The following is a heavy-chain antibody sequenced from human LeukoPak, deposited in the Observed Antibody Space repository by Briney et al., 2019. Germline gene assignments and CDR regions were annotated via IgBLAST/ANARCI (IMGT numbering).Heavy chain of an antibody. CDR3: APLSVDTTMGLDR. J-gene: IGHJ5*02. CDR1: GFTFRSYV. V-gene: IGHV3-23*01. Sequence: PGGSLRLSCAASGFTFRSYVMSWVRQAPGKGLEWVSSISVGGGNTYYADSVKGRFTISRDSSKNTLWLQMNSLRAEDTALYYCAPLSVDTTMGLDRWGQGTLVTVSS. CDR2: ISVGGGNT. D-gene: IGHD5-18*01.